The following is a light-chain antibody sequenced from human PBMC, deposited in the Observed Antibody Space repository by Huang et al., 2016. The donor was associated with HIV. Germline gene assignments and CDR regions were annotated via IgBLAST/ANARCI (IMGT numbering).Light chain of an antibody. Sequence: EIVLTQSPATLSLSPGERATLSCGARQSVSSSYLAWYQQKPGLAPRLLIYDASSRATGIPDRCSGSGSGTDFTLTISRLEPEDFAVYYCQQYGSSPWTFGQGTKVEIK. CDR3: QQYGSSPWT. V-gene: IGKV3D-20*01. CDR2: DAS. CDR1: QSVSSSY. J-gene: IGKJ1*01.